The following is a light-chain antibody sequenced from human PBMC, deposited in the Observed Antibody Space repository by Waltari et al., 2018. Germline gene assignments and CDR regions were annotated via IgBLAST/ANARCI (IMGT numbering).Light chain of an antibody. CDR1: NNDVGGYNY. Sequence: QSALTQPASVSGSPGQSITISCTGTNNDVGGYNYVSWYQQYAGKAPKLMSFEVSNRPSGVSNRFSGSKSGNTASLTISGLQAEDEADYYCTSKTGTITYVFGTGTKVTVL. J-gene: IGLJ1*01. CDR2: EVS. CDR3: TSKTGTITYV. V-gene: IGLV2-14*01.